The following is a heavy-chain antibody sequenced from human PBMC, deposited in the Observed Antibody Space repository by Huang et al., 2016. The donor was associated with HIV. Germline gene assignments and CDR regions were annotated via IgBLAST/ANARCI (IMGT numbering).Heavy chain of an antibody. CDR3: ARENEFCGSTNCHHYYYGLDV. D-gene: IGHD2-2*01. V-gene: IGHV4-4*07. CDR2: FYTSGNT. J-gene: IGHJ6*02. CDR1: GGSISTYY. Sequence: QVQLQESGPGLVKPSETLSLTCTVSGGSISTYYWCWIRQSAGKGLEWIGRFYTSGNTNYNPSRSSRVTMSVDTSKNQFSLRLTAVTAADTAVYYCARENEFCGSTNCHHYYYGLDVWGQGTTVTVSS.